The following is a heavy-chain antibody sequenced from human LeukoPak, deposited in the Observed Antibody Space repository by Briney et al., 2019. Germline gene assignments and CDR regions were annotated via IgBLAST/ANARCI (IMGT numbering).Heavy chain of an antibody. Sequence: SETLSLTCSVSGRSISTYYWTWIRQSPGKGLEWIGHIYYTGRTDYNSSLKSRVTISVDTSKNQFSLNLSSVTAADTAVYYCARGASSSWYTGYDYWGQGILVTVSS. CDR1: GRSISTYY. CDR2: IYYTGRT. CDR3: ARGASSSWYTGYDY. D-gene: IGHD6-13*01. V-gene: IGHV4-59*01. J-gene: IGHJ4*02.